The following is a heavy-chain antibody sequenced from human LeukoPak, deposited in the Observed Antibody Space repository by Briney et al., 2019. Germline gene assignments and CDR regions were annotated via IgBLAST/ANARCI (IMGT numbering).Heavy chain of an antibody. D-gene: IGHD4-11*01. V-gene: IGHV4-31*03. J-gene: IGHJ5*02. CDR1: GGSISSGGYY. CDR2: IYYSGST. CDR3: ARGARYDYSNYQNPLPFDP. Sequence: PSETLSLTCTVSGGSISSGGYYWSWIRQHPGKGLEWIGYIYYSGSTYYNPSLKSRVTTSVDTSKNQFSLKLSSVTAADTAVYYCARGARYDYSNYQNPLPFDPWGQGTLVTVSS.